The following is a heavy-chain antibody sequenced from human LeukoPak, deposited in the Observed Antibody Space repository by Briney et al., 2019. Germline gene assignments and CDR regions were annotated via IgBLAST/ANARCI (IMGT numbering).Heavy chain of an antibody. Sequence: GASVKVSCKASGYTFTGYYMHWVRQAPGQGLEWMGWINPNSGGTNYAQKFQGRVTMTRDTSISTAYMELSRLRSDDTAVYYCANPLYSYGPVGTLYFDYWGQGTLVTVSS. CDR1: GYTFTGYY. D-gene: IGHD5-18*01. CDR3: ANPLYSYGPVGTLYFDY. CDR2: INPNSGGT. J-gene: IGHJ4*02. V-gene: IGHV1-2*02.